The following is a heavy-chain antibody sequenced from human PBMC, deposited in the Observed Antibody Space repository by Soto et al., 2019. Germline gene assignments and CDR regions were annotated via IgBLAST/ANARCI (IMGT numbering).Heavy chain of an antibody. CDR3: AGGDLMTTVTTCAI. CDR2: IGTAGDT. CDR1: GFTFCSYD. D-gene: IGHD4-17*01. Sequence: GSLRLSCAASGFTFCSYDMHGVRQDTGKGLEWVSAIGTAGDTYYPGSVKGRFTISRENAKNSLYLQMNSLRAGDTAVYYCAGGDLMTTVTTCAIWGQGTMVTVSS. J-gene: IGHJ3*02. V-gene: IGHV3-13*01.